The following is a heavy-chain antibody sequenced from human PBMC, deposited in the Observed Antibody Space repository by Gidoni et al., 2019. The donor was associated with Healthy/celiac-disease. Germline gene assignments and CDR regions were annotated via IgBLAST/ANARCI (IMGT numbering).Heavy chain of an antibody. Sequence: EVQLVESAGVLATPGGPLRLSCAASAFTFSSYSMIRGRRAPGKGLEWVPSISSSNSYIYYADPVKGRFTSSGDNAENSLYLQMNSLRAEVTAVYYGARYQLGIVVVPAARGHWFDPWGQGTLVTVSS. CDR2: ISSSNSYI. CDR1: AFTFSSYS. CDR3: ARYQLGIVVVPAARGHWFDP. V-gene: IGHV3-21*01. J-gene: IGHJ5*02. D-gene: IGHD2-2*01.